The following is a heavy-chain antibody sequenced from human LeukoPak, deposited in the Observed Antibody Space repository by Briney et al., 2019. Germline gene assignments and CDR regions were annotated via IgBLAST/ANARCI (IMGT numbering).Heavy chain of an antibody. V-gene: IGHV3-30*18. CDR1: GFSFSTYG. D-gene: IGHD5-12*01. Sequence: GGSLRLSCAASGFSFSTYGMHWVRQTPGKGLEWLAVISLDGSLQFYADSVKGRFIISRDNSKNTLYLQMNSLRPEDTAVYYCAKCPILRGFDYYFDNWGRGTLVTVSS. J-gene: IGHJ4*02. CDR2: ISLDGSLQ. CDR3: AKCPILRGFDYYFDN.